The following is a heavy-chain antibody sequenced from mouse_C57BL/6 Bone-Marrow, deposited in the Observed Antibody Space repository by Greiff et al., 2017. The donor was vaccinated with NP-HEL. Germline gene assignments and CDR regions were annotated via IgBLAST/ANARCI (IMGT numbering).Heavy chain of an antibody. V-gene: IGHV1-4*01. Sequence: VKLMESGAELARPGASVKMSCKASGYTFTSYTMHWVKQRPGQGLEWIGYINPSSGYTKYNQKFKDKATLTADKSSSTAYMQLSSLTSEDSAVYYCAPMVTYYAMDYWGQGTSVTVSS. CDR2: INPSSGYT. J-gene: IGHJ4*01. D-gene: IGHD2-2*01. CDR3: APMVTYYAMDY. CDR1: GYTFTSYT.